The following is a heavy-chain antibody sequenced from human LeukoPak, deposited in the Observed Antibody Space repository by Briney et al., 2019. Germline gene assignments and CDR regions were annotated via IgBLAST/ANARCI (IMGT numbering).Heavy chain of an antibody. J-gene: IGHJ4*02. D-gene: IGHD1-26*01. CDR2: INLSGGST. V-gene: IGHV1-46*01. Sequence: ASVTVSCTASGYTFTGYYMHWVRQAPGQGLEWMGIINLSGGSTSYAQKFQGRVTMTRDTSTSTVYMELSSLRSEDTAVYYCARDWGVGAKEYYFDYWGQGTLVTVSS. CDR3: ARDWGVGAKEYYFDY. CDR1: GYTFTGYY.